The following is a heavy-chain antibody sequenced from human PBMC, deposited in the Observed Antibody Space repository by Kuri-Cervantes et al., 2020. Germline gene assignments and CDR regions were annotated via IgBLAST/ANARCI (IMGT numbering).Heavy chain of an antibody. D-gene: IGHD3-10*01. CDR3: AKPRDYYGSGLDY. V-gene: IGHV3-43*01. CDR1: GFTFDDYT. CDR2: ISWDGGST. Sequence: GGSLRLSCAASGFTFDDYTMHWVRQAPGKGLEWVSLISWDGGSTYYADSVKGRFTISRDNSKNSLYLQMNSLRTEDTAVYYCAKPRDYYGSGLDYWGQGTLVTVSS. J-gene: IGHJ4*02.